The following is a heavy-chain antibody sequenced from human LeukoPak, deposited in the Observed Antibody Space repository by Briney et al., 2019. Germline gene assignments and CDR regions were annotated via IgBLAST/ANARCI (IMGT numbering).Heavy chain of an antibody. J-gene: IGHJ6*03. D-gene: IGHD5-12*01. Sequence: GGSLRLSCAASGFTFSDYYMSWIRQAPGKGLEWVSYISSSSSYIYYEDSVKGRFTISRDNAKNSLYLQMNSMRAEDTAVYYCARDRSGYDSYFAYYYYYYMDVWGKGTTVTVSS. CDR1: GFTFSDYY. CDR3: ARDRSGYDSYFAYYYYYYMDV. V-gene: IGHV3-11*06. CDR2: ISSSSSYI.